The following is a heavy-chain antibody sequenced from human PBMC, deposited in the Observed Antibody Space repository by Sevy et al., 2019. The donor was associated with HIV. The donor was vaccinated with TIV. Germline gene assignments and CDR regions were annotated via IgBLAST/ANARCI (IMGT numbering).Heavy chain of an antibody. Sequence: ASVKVSCKASGYTFTGYYMHWVRQAPGQGLEWMGWINPNSGGTNYAQKFQGRVTMTRDTSISTAYMELGRLRSDDTAVYYCARGRKMRGSNYAIYWGQGTLVTVSS. D-gene: IGHD4-4*01. CDR2: INPNSGGT. CDR3: ARGRKMRGSNYAIY. J-gene: IGHJ4*02. V-gene: IGHV1-2*02. CDR1: GYTFTGYY.